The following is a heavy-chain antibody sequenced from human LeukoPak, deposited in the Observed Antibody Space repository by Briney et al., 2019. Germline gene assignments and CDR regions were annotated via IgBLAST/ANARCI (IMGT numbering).Heavy chain of an antibody. Sequence: GASVKVSGTASGYTFTSYAMHWVRQAPGQRLEWMGWINARNGNTKYSQKFQGRVTITRDTSASTAYMEPSSLRSEDTAVYYCASSLYCSGGSCYSDYYGMDVWGQGTTVTVSS. CDR3: ASSLYCSGGSCYSDYYGMDV. V-gene: IGHV1-3*01. J-gene: IGHJ6*02. D-gene: IGHD2-15*01. CDR1: GYTFTSYA. CDR2: INARNGNT.